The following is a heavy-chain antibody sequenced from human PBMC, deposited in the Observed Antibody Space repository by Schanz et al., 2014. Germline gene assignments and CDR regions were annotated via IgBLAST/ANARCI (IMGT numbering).Heavy chain of an antibody. CDR2: IWYDGNNK. CDR1: GFRVITNY. Sequence: QVQLVESGGGVVQPGGSLRLSCAASGFRVITNYMTWVRQAPGKGLEWVAVIWYDGNNKFYADSVKGRFIISRDNSKNTLDLQMNSLRDEDTALYYCAKDMHKDYGGKPQAFDIWGQGTMVTVSS. CDR3: AKDMHKDYGGKPQAFDI. D-gene: IGHD4-17*01. J-gene: IGHJ3*02. V-gene: IGHV3-33*06.